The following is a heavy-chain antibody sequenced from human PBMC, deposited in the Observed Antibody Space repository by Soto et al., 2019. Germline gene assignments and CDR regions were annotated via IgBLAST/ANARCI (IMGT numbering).Heavy chain of an antibody. CDR1: GFTFSSYG. J-gene: IGHJ6*02. V-gene: IGHV3-30*18. CDR3: AKGGMEMATRPYYYYYGMDV. D-gene: IGHD5-12*01. Sequence: HPGGSLRLSCAASGFTFSSYGMHWVRQAPGKGLEWVAVISYDGSNKYYADSVKGRFTISRDNSKNTLYLQMNSLRAEDTAVYYCAKGGMEMATRPYYYYYGMDVWGQGTTVTVSS. CDR2: ISYDGSNK.